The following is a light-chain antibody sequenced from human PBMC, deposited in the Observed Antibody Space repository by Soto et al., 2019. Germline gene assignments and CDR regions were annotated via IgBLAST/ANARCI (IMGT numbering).Light chain of an antibody. Sequence: DIQMTQSPSSLSASVGYRVTITCRASQGISNYLDWFQQKPGKVPKLLIYAASTLQIGVASRFSGSGSGTDFTLIISSLQPEDGATYYCQKYNSAPFTFGPGTKVDIK. V-gene: IGKV1-27*01. CDR3: QKYNSAPFT. CDR1: QGISNY. J-gene: IGKJ3*01. CDR2: AAS.